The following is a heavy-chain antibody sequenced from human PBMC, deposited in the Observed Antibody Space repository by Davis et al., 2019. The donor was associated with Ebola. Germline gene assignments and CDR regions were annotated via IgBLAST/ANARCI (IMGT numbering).Heavy chain of an antibody. Sequence: AASVKVSCKSSGSTFTDYYIHWVRQAPGQGLEWMGWINLNSGGTRFAPKFQGRGSMTTDTSIKTAYMERISLRSDDTAVYYCPSRLSEWWSDPWAQGPLFPFSS. V-gene: IGHV1-2*02. CDR1: GSTFTDYY. CDR3: PSRLSEWWSDP. CDR2: INLNSGGT. D-gene: IGHD2-15*01. J-gene: IGHJ5*02.